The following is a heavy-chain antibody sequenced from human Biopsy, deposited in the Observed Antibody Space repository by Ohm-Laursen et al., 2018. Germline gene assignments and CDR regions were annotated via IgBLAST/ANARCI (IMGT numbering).Heavy chain of an antibody. CDR3: ARDYDTSGYYYVS. Sequence: GTLSLTCTVSGGSISNNNYYWGWIRQPPGKGLEWIGRIFYRGSTHYKPSLKSRVNLSVDTSKNQFSLKLNSVTAADTAVYYCARDYDTSGYYYVSWGQGTLVTVSS. V-gene: IGHV4-39*01. CDR2: IFYRGST. CDR1: GGSISNNNYY. D-gene: IGHD3-22*01. J-gene: IGHJ5*02.